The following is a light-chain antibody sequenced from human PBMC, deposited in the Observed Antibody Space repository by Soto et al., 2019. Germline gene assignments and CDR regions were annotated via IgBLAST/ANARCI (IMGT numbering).Light chain of an antibody. V-gene: IGLV3-21*02. CDR1: DVGGKS. Sequence: SYELTQPLSVSVAPGQTATISCGGDDVGGKSVQWYQQKPGQAPVLVLYDARDRPSGIPERFSGSNSGNTATLTISWVEAGDEADFYCQVWDTTTDQYIFGSGTKVTVL. J-gene: IGLJ1*01. CDR3: QVWDTTTDQYI. CDR2: DAR.